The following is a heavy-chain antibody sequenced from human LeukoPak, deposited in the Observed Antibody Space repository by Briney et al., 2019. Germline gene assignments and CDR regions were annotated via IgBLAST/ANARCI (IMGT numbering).Heavy chain of an antibody. Sequence: SETLSLTCAVYGGSFSGYYWSWIRQPPGKGLEWIGEINHSGSTNYNPSLKSRVTISVDTSKNQFSLKLSSVTAADTAVYYCARGSPTADDAFDIWGQGTMVTVSS. CDR3: ARGSPTADDAFDI. V-gene: IGHV4-34*01. D-gene: IGHD5-18*01. CDR1: GGSFSGYY. CDR2: INHSGST. J-gene: IGHJ3*02.